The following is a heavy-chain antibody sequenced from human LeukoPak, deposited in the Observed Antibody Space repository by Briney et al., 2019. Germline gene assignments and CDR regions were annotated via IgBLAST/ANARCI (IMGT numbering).Heavy chain of an antibody. CDR1: GGSISSGDYY. V-gene: IGHV4-61*08. CDR3: ARDGRYSYGTFDY. CDR2: IYYSGST. Sequence: SQTLSLTCTVSGGSISSGDYYWSWIRQPPGKGLEWIGYIYYSGSTNYNPSLKSRVTISVDTSKNQFSLKLSSVTAADTAVYYCARDGRYSYGTFDYWGQGTLVTVSS. J-gene: IGHJ4*02. D-gene: IGHD5-18*01.